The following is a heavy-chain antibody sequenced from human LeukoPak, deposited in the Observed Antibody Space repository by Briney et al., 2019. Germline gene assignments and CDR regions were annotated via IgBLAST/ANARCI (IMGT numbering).Heavy chain of an antibody. J-gene: IGHJ3*02. D-gene: IGHD5-24*01. V-gene: IGHV3-21*01. CDR2: ISSSSSYI. CDR1: GFTFSSYG. Sequence: PGGSLRLSCAASGFTFSSYGMNWVRQAPGKGLEWVSSISSSSSYIYYADSVKGRFTISRDNAKNSLYLQMNSLRAEDTAVYYCARVIEMATISAFDIWGQGTMVTVSS. CDR3: ARVIEMATISAFDI.